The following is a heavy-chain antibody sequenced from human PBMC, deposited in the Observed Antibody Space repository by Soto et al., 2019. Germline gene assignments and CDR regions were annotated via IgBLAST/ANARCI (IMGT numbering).Heavy chain of an antibody. J-gene: IGHJ4*02. Sequence: QVQLVQSGAEVKKPGASVKVSCKASGYTFTSSGFSWVRQAPGQGLEWMAWISAYNGETHYAQKLQGRVTITTDTSTSTSYMELRSLRSDDTAVYYCARDSGSYMYVSDWGQGTLVTVSS. D-gene: IGHD1-26*01. CDR1: GYTFTSSG. V-gene: IGHV1-18*01. CDR2: ISAYNGET. CDR3: ARDSGSYMYVSD.